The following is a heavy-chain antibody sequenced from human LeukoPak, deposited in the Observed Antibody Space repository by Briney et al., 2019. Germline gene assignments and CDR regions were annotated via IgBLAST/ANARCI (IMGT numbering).Heavy chain of an antibody. D-gene: IGHD2-8*01. CDR1: GASISSGSSF. J-gene: IGHJ5*02. Sequence: SETLSLTCTISGASISSGSSFWGWIRQPPGKGLEWIGIIDNSGNSYYSPSLQSRVTISIDTSKNQFSLNLSSVTAADTAVYYCARRVIMSAAGVPDTWLDPWGQGILVTVSS. CDR3: ARRVIMSAAGVPDTWLDP. V-gene: IGHV4-39*07. CDR2: IDNSGNS.